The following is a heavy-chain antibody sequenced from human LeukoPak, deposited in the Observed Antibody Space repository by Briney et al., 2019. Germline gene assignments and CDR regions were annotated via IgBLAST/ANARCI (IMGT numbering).Heavy chain of an antibody. D-gene: IGHD3-22*01. V-gene: IGHV4-59*01. CDR1: GGSMNNYY. CDR2: IYHTGSA. CDR3: ARGRGDSKGTSFDF. J-gene: IGHJ4*02. Sequence: PSETLSLTCTVSGGSMNNYYWSWIRQSPGKGLEWIGYIYHTGSATYKPSLKCRVTLSLDTSKNQFSLKLSSVTAADTAVYYCARGRGDSKGTSFDFWGQGTLVTVSS.